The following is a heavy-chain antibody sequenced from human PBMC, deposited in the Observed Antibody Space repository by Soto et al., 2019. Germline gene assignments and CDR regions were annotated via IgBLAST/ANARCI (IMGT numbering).Heavy chain of an antibody. D-gene: IGHD2-21*02. J-gene: IGHJ6*02. Sequence: KQVGPTLVNPTQTLTLTCTFSGFSLSTSGVGVGWIRQPPGKALEWLALIYWNDDKRYSPSLKSRLTITKDTSKNQVVLTMTNMDPVDTATYYCAHSGGTYCGGDCYETAYYYYYGMDVWGQGTTVTVSS. CDR2: IYWNDDK. V-gene: IGHV2-5*01. CDR3: AHSGGTYCGGDCYETAYYYYYGMDV. CDR1: GFSLSTSGVG.